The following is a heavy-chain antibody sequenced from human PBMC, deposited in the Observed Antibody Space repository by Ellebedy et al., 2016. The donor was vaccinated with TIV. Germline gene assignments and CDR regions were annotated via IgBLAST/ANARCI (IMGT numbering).Heavy chain of an antibody. CDR2: VNPNSYGT. D-gene: IGHD2-2*01. CDR3: AREDPLVSEEKIDY. V-gene: IGHV1-2*02. CDR1: GYKFTDYF. J-gene: IGHJ4*02. Sequence: AASVKVSCKTSGYKFTDYFIHWVRQAPGQGLEWMGWVNPNSYGTKYAQKFEGRVTMTKDTSIRTAYMELTRLTSDDTAVYFCAREDPLVSEEKIDYWGQGTLVTVSS.